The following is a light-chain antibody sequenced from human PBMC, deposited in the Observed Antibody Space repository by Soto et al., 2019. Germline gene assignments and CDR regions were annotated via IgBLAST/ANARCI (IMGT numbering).Light chain of an antibody. CDR3: QQSYSTPRT. Sequence: DIQMTQSPSTLSASVGDRVTITCRASQTISSWLAWYQQKPGKAPKLLIYKASTLKSGVPSRFSGSGSGKDFTFNISSLQPEDFATYYCQQSYSTPRTFGQGTKVDIK. V-gene: IGKV1-5*03. CDR1: QTISSW. CDR2: KAS. J-gene: IGKJ1*01.